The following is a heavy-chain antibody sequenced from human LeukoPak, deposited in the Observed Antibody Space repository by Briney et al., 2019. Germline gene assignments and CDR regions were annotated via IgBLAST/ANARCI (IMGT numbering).Heavy chain of an antibody. CDR3: ARDRPSSGQDY. CDR1: GGSISSSSYY. V-gene: IGHV4-39*07. Sequence: ASETLSLTCTVSGGSISSSSYYWGWIRQPPGKGLEWIGSIYYSGSTYYNPSLKSRVTISVDTSKNQFSLKLSSVTAADTAVYYCARDRPSSGQDYWGQGTLVTVSS. D-gene: IGHD6-19*01. J-gene: IGHJ4*02. CDR2: IYYSGST.